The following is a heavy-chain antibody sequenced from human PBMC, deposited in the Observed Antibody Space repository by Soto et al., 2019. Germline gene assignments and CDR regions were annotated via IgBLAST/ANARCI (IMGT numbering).Heavy chain of an antibody. D-gene: IGHD6-6*01. Sequence: HPGGSLSLSCVADGFTLSSFAIHWVRQAPGKGLEWVTGIAKSGSNLYCADSVKGRFTIARDNSNTTLYLQKNSLRSEDMAVYYCAREVEYIRAVWFSSSFDYWGQGTVVTVSS. V-gene: IGHV3-30-3*01. J-gene: IGHJ4*02. CDR2: IAKSGSNL. CDR3: AREVEYIRAVWFSSSFDY. CDR1: GFTLSSFA.